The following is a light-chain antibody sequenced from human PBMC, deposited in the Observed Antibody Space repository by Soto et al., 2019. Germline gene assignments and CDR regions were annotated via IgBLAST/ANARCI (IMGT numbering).Light chain of an antibody. Sequence: QPVLTQSPSASASLGASVKLTCTLSSGHSNYAIAWHQQQPEKGPRYLMKLNSDGSHNKGDGIPDRFSGSRSGAERYLTIPSLQSEDEADYYCQTWGTGPWVFGGGTKLTVL. V-gene: IGLV4-69*01. J-gene: IGLJ3*02. CDR3: QTWGTGPWV. CDR1: SGHSNYA. CDR2: LNSDGSH.